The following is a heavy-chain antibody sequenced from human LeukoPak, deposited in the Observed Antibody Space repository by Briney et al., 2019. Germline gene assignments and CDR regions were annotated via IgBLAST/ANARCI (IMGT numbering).Heavy chain of an antibody. J-gene: IGHJ5*02. CDR2: IIPIFGTA. Sequence: ASVKVSCKASGGTFSSYAISWVRQAPGQGLEWMGGIIPIFGTANYAQKFQGRVTITADESTSTAYMELSSLRSEDTAVYYCAQSSIAARPPFDPWGQGTLVTVSS. D-gene: IGHD6-6*01. CDR1: GGTFSSYA. V-gene: IGHV1-69*13. CDR3: AQSSIAARPPFDP.